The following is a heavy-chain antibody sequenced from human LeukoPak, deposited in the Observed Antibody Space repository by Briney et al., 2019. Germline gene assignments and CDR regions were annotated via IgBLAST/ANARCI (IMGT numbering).Heavy chain of an antibody. Sequence: SETLSLTCTVSGGSISSYYWSWIRQPPGKGLEWIGYIYYSGSTNYNLSLKSRVIILVDTSKNQFSLKLSSVTAADTAVYYCARSRVTMVRGSPNWNFDYWGQGILVTVSS. D-gene: IGHD3-10*01. CDR3: ARSRVTMVRGSPNWNFDY. CDR1: GGSISSYY. CDR2: IYYSGST. V-gene: IGHV4-59*01. J-gene: IGHJ4*02.